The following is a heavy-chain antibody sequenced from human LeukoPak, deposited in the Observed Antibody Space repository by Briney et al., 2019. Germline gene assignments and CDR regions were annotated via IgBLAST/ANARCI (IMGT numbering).Heavy chain of an antibody. J-gene: IGHJ3*02. CDR2: IYYSGST. D-gene: IGHD5-12*01. V-gene: IGHV4-59*08. CDR1: GGSISSYY. CDR3: ARRGLRLYAFDI. Sequence: PLETLSLTCTVSGGSISSYYWSWIRQPPGKGLEWIGYIYYSGSTNYNPSLKSRVTISVDTSKNQFSLKLSSVTAADTAVYYCARRGLRLYAFDIWGQGTMVTVSS.